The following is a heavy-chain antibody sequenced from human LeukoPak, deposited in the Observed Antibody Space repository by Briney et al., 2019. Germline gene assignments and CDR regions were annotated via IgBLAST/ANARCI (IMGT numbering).Heavy chain of an antibody. J-gene: IGHJ4*02. V-gene: IGHV3-30*04. CDR2: ISYDGSDE. CDR3: ARDRSYSFFDY. CDR1: GITFGSYA. Sequence: GGSLRLSCAASGITFGSYAMHWVRQAPGKGLEWVSAISYDGSDEFYADPVKGRFTVSRDNSKSTLYPQMNSLRPEDTAVYYCARDRSYSFFDYWGQGTLVTVSS. D-gene: IGHD2-21*01.